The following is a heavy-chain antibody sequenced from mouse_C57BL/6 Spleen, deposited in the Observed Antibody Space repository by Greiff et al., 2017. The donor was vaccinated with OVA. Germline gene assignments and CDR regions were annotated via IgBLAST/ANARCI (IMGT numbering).Heavy chain of an antibody. CDR2: IDPSDSNT. D-gene: IGHD1-3*01. Sequence: QVQLQQPGAELVKPGASVKLSCKASGYTFTSYWMQWVKQRPGQGLEWIGEIDPSDSNTNYNQKFKGKATLTVDTSSSTAYMQLSSLTSADSAVYCCARRGELKGLYYGYWGKGATRTVSS. CDR3: ARRGELKGLYYGY. J-gene: IGHJ2*01. CDR1: GYTFTSYW. V-gene: IGHV1-50*01.